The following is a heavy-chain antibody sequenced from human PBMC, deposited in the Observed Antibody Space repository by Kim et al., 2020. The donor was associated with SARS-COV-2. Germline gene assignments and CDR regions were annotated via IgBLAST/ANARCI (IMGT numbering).Heavy chain of an antibody. V-gene: IGHV3-30*02. D-gene: IGHD4-17*01. CDR3: AKSMDYGDYELDY. J-gene: IGHJ4*02. Sequence: YADSVKGRFTISRDNSKNTLYLQMNSLRAEDTAVYYCAKSMDYGDYELDYWGQGTLVTVSS.